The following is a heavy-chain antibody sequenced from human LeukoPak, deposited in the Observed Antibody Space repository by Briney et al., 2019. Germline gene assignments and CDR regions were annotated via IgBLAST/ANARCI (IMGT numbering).Heavy chain of an antibody. Sequence: GESLKISCKGSGYSFTSYWIGRVRQMPGKGLKWMGIIYPGDSDARYSPSFQGQVTISADKSISTAYLQWSSLKASDTAMYYCARRRDLYSGSYYPFDYWGQGTLVTVSS. V-gene: IGHV5-51*01. D-gene: IGHD1-26*01. CDR2: IYPGDSDA. J-gene: IGHJ4*02. CDR1: GYSFTSYW. CDR3: ARRRDLYSGSYYPFDY.